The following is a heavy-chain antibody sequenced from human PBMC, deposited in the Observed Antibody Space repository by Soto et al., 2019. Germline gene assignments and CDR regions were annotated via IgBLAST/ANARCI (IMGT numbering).Heavy chain of an antibody. D-gene: IGHD2-2*01. CDR3: AGDGILTAAPGLFNY. CDR2: INAGNGNT. CDR1: GYTFTSYA. J-gene: IGHJ4*02. Sequence: GASVKVSCKASGYTFTSYAMHWVRQAPGQRLEWMGWINAGNGNTKYSQKFQGRVTITRDTSASTAYMELSSLRSEDTAVYYCAGDGILTAAPGLFNYWVQGTLVTSSS. V-gene: IGHV1-3*01.